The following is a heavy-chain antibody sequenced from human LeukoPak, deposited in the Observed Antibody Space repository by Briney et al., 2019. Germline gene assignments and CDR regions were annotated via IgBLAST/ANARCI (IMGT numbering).Heavy chain of an antibody. Sequence: PGGSLRLSCAASGFTFGTYAMSWVRQAPGKGLEWVSAISGSGGSTYYADSVKGRFTISRDNAKNSLFLQMNSLRAEDTAVYFCVRDRGGGNWLDYWGQGTLVTVSS. J-gene: IGHJ4*02. CDR3: VRDRGGGNWLDY. D-gene: IGHD1-20*01. V-gene: IGHV3-23*01. CDR2: ISGSGGST. CDR1: GFTFGTYA.